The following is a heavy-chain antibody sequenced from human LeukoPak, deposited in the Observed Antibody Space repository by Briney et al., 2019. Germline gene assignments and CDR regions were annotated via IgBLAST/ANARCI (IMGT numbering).Heavy chain of an antibody. Sequence: PSETLSLTCTVSGGSISSYYWSWIRQPPGKGLEWIGYIYYSGSTNYNPSLKSRVTISVDTSKNQFSLKLSSVTAADTAVYYCARSLRGYSGYAFYYYGMDVWGQGTTVTVSS. J-gene: IGHJ6*02. CDR2: IYYSGST. CDR3: ARSLRGYSGYAFYYYGMDV. V-gene: IGHV4-59*12. CDR1: GGSISSYY. D-gene: IGHD5-12*01.